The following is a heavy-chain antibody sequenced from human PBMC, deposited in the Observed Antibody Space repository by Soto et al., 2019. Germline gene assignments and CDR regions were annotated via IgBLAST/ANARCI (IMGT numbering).Heavy chain of an antibody. V-gene: IGHV3-30*18. CDR1: GFTFSSYG. J-gene: IGHJ4*02. CDR3: AKDRMGAGVRGYFDY. CDR2: ISYDGSNK. D-gene: IGHD3-10*01. Sequence: QVQLVESGGGVVQPGKSLRLSCAGSGFTFSSYGMDWVRQAPGKGLEWVAVISYDGSNKYYADSVKGRFTISRDNSKNTRYLQRSSLRADDTAVYYCAKDRMGAGVRGYFDYWGQGTLVTVSS.